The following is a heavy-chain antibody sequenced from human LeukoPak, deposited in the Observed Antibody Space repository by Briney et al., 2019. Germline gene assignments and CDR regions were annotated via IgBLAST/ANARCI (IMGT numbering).Heavy chain of an antibody. J-gene: IGHJ4*02. CDR3: ARSGGTSARNFDRT. V-gene: IGHV3-23*01. D-gene: IGHD3-9*01. CDR2: ISGSGGST. CDR1: GYTFSSYT. Sequence: SGGSLRLSCAASGYTFSSYTMSWVRQAPGKGLEWVSAISGSGGSTYYADSVKGRFTISRDNSKNTLYLQMNSLRAEDTAVYYCARSGGTSARNFDRTWGQGTLVTVSS.